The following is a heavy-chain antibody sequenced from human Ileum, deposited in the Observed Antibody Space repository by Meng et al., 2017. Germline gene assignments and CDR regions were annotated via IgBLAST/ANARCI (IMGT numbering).Heavy chain of an antibody. Sequence: PLLESGPRLVNPSHTLSLTGPVSVGPINTGEYYWSWIRQPPGKALEWMGYISDGGTTSYNPSLKSRLTISIDTSKNQFSLRLSSVTAADTAVYYCASDGCYVFYKWFDPWGQGTLVTVSS. D-gene: IGHD2-15*01. CDR1: VGPINTGEYY. CDR3: ASDGCYVFYKWFDP. V-gene: IGHV4-30-4*01. CDR2: ISDGGTT. J-gene: IGHJ5*02.